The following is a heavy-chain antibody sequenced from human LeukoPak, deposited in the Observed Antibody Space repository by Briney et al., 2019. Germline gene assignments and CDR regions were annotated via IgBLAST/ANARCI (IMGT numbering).Heavy chain of an antibody. CDR3: ARIGYVWGSTDY. Sequence: ASVKVSCKASGYTFTGYYMHWVRQAPGQGLEWMGRTNPNSGGTNYAQKFQGRVTMTRDTSISTAYMELSRLRSDDTAVYYCARIGYVWGSTDYWGQGTLVTVSS. CDR2: TNPNSGGT. D-gene: IGHD3-16*01. V-gene: IGHV1-2*06. J-gene: IGHJ4*02. CDR1: GYTFTGYY.